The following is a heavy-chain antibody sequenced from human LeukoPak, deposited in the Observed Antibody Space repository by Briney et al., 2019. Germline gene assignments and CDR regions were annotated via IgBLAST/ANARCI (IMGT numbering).Heavy chain of an antibody. CDR2: INHSGST. Sequence: SSETLSLTCAVYGGSFSGYYWSWIRQPPGKGVEWIGEINHSGSTNYNPSLKSRVTISVDTSKNQFSLKLSSVTAADTAVYYCAGIDIYYYDRSGYHSFDYWGQGTLVTVSS. D-gene: IGHD3-22*01. J-gene: IGHJ4*02. CDR1: GGSFSGYY. CDR3: AGIDIYYYDRSGYHSFDY. V-gene: IGHV4-34*01.